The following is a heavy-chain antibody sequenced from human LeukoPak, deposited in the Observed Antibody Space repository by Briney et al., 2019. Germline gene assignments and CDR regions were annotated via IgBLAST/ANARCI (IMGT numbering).Heavy chain of an antibody. CDR3: ARAGYSSGWGAFDI. Sequence: SQTLSLTCAISGDSVSSNSAAWNWLRQSPSRGLEWLGRTYYRSKWYNDYAVSVKSRITINPDTSKNQFSLQPNSVTPEDTAVYYCARAGYSSGWGAFDIWGQGTMVTVSS. D-gene: IGHD6-19*01. CDR2: TYYRSKWYN. V-gene: IGHV6-1*01. J-gene: IGHJ3*02. CDR1: GDSVSSNSAA.